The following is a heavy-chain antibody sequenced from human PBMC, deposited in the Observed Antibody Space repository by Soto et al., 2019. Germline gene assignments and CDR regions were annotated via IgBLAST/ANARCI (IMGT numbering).Heavy chain of an antibody. CDR3: ARGPTRSYNYFDP. CDR2: ISANSGIT. CDR1: GYLFTNYG. J-gene: IGHJ5*02. V-gene: IGHV1-18*01. Sequence: QAQLVQSGPEVKKPGASVKVSCKASGYLFTNYGITWVRRAPGQGLEWMGWISANSGITYNAERLQGRVTMTTDTSTSTAYLELRNLGSGDTAIYYCARGPTRSYNYFDPWGQGTLVTVSS.